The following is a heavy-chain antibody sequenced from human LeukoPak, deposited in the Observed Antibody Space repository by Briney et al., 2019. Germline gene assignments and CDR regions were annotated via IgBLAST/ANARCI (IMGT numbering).Heavy chain of an antibody. J-gene: IGHJ4*02. CDR3: AKAYYDLWSGYLDY. Sequence: GGSLRLSCAASGFTFRSYATSWVRQAPGKGLEWVSGISGSGDSTYYADSVKGRFTVSRDNSKSTLYLQMNSLRAEDTAVYYCAKAYYDLWSGYLDYWGQGTLVTVSS. CDR2: ISGSGDST. CDR1: GFTFRSYA. V-gene: IGHV3-23*01. D-gene: IGHD3-3*01.